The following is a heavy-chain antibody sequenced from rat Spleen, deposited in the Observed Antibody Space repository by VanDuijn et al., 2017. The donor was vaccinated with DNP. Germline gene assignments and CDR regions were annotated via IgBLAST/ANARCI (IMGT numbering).Heavy chain of an antibody. J-gene: IGHJ2*01. CDR3: ARPDY. CDR2: ISYDGVHA. V-gene: IGHV5-25*01. Sequence: EVQLVGSGGGLVQSGRSLKLSCAASGFTFSDYYMAWVRQAPTKGLEWVASISYDGVHAYYRDSVKGRFTVSRDNAKSTLYLQMDSLRSEDTATYYCARPDYWGQGVMVTVSS. CDR1: GFTFSDYY.